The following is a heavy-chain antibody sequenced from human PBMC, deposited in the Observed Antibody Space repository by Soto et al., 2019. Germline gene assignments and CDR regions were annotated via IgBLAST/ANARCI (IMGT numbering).Heavy chain of an antibody. CDR2: VYYTGTT. CDR3: ARQVTDAILAPPCLLDS. D-gene: IGHD3-9*01. J-gene: IGHJ4*02. V-gene: IGHV4-39*07. CDR1: GGSISSTGHY. Sequence: QLQLQESGPGLVKPSETLSLTCTVSGGSISSTGHYWGWIRQSSGRGLVWSGSVYYTGTTYYNPSLESRVAISVDTSTNQFFLHLRSVTAADTTVYYCARQVTDAILAPPCLLDSWGQGSLVIVSS.